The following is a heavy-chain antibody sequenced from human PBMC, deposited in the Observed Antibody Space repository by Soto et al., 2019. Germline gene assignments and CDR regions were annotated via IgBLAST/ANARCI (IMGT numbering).Heavy chain of an antibody. D-gene: IGHD6-19*01. CDR2: IIPMLGIR. CDR3: TIGCWSGEVVDI. CDR1: GGTFSTYS. J-gene: IGHJ3*02. V-gene: IGHV1-69*02. Sequence: QVQLVQSGAEVKKPGSSVKVSCKDSGGTFSTYSMFWVRQAPGQGLEWMGRIIPMLGIRNYAQRFQDRVTITADKSTATAHMELSSLRSEDTALYYCTIGCWSGEVVDIWGQGTMVTVSS.